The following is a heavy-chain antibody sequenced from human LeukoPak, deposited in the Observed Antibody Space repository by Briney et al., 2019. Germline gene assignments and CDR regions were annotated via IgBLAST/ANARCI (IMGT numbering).Heavy chain of an antibody. J-gene: IGHJ4*02. CDR1: GFTFSSYS. CDR2: ISSSSSYI. Sequence: KSGGSLRLSCAASGFTFSSYSMNWVRQAPGKGLEWVSSISSSSSYIYYADSVKGRFTISRDNAKNSLYLQMNSLRAEDTAVYYCASGSTSYYDFWSGYSDFLGFDYWGQGTLVTVSP. CDR3: ASGSTSYYDFWSGYSDFLGFDY. V-gene: IGHV3-21*01. D-gene: IGHD3-3*01.